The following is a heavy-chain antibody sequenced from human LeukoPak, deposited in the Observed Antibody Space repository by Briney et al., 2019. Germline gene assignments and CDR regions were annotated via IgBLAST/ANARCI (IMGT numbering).Heavy chain of an antibody. CDR1: GFTFSNYA. CDR3: ARGYCSSTSCYPYYYYGMDV. CDR2: INHSGST. J-gene: IGHJ6*02. Sequence: GSLRLSCAASGFTFSNYAMSWIRQPPGKGLEWIGEINHSGSTNYNPSLKSRVTISVDTSKNQFSLKLSSVTAADTAVYYCARGYCSSTSCYPYYYYGMDVWGQGTTVTVSS. V-gene: IGHV4-34*01. D-gene: IGHD2-2*01.